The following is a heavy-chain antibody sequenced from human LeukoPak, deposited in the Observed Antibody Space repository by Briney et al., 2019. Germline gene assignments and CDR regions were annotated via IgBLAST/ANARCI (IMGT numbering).Heavy chain of an antibody. Sequence: ASVKVSCKASGYTFTSYGISWVRQALGQGLGWMGWISAYNGNTNYAQKLQGRVTMTTDTSTSTAYMELSRLRSDDTAVYYCARHSSWSGWFDPWGQGTLVTVSS. D-gene: IGHD6-13*01. V-gene: IGHV1-18*01. J-gene: IGHJ5*02. CDR2: ISAYNGNT. CDR1: GYTFTSYG. CDR3: ARHSSWSGWFDP.